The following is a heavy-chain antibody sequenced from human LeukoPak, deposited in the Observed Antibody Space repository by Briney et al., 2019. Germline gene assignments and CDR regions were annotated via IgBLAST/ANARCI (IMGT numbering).Heavy chain of an antibody. Sequence: GGSLRLSCAASGFTFSDYYMSWIRQAPGKGLEWVSYISSSGSTVYYADSVKGRFTISRDNAKNSLYLQMNSLRAEDTAVYYCARDHYDILTGYYGGPHDYWGQGTLVTVSS. J-gene: IGHJ4*02. CDR2: ISSSGSTV. CDR1: GFTFSDYY. D-gene: IGHD3-9*01. V-gene: IGHV3-11*01. CDR3: ARDHYDILTGYYGGPHDY.